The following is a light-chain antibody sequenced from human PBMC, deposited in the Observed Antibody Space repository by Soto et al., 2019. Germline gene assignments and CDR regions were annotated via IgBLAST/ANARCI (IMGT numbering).Light chain of an antibody. Sequence: DIQMTTSPSTLSASVVYRFTITFRASQSISSWLAWYQQKPGKAPKLLIYKASSLESGVPSRFSGSGSGTEFTLTISSLQPDDFATYYCQKYNSYTWTFGGGNKVDIK. CDR1: QSISSW. CDR2: KAS. J-gene: IGKJ4*02. V-gene: IGKV1-5*03. CDR3: QKYNSYTWT.